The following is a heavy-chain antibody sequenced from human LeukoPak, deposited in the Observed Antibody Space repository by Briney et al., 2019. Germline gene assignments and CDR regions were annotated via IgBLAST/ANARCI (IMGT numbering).Heavy chain of an antibody. CDR1: GFTFSTYG. CDR3: AKDLYSSSSATWFDP. J-gene: IGHJ5*02. Sequence: GGSPRLSCAASGFTFSTYGMHWVRQAPGRGLDWVAFIRYDGSNKYYADSVKGRFTISRDNSKNTLYLQMNSLRAEDTAVYYCAKDLYSSSSATWFDPWGQGTLVTVSS. CDR2: IRYDGSNK. V-gene: IGHV3-30*02. D-gene: IGHD6-6*01.